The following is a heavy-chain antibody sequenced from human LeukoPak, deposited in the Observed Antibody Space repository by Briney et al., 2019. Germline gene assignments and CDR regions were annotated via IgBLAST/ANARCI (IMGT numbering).Heavy chain of an antibody. Sequence: PSETLSLTCAVYGASFSGYYWGWIRQPPGKGLEWIGEINHSGSTNYNPSLKSRVTISLDTSKNQFSLKLTSVTAADTAVYYCARASEMAAPDFDYWGQGTLVTVSS. CDR3: ARASEMAAPDFDY. V-gene: IGHV4-34*01. J-gene: IGHJ4*02. CDR1: GASFSGYY. D-gene: IGHD5-24*01. CDR2: INHSGST.